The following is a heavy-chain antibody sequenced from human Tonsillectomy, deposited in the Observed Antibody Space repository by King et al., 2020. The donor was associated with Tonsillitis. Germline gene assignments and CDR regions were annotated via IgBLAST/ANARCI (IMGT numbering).Heavy chain of an antibody. V-gene: IGHV3-33*08. CDR1: GFTFSIDA. CDR2: IWYDGSNK. J-gene: IGHJ3*02. CDR3: ARDWPDGFNSVGAFDI. Sequence: VQLVQSGGGVVQPGMSLRLSCSACGFTFSIDAIYWVRQAPSKGRGGVAFIWYDGSNKYYADYVKGRFTISRDNSKNTLYLQMNSLRSEDTAVYYCARDWPDGFNSVGAFDIWGQGTMVTVSS. D-gene: IGHD5-24*01.